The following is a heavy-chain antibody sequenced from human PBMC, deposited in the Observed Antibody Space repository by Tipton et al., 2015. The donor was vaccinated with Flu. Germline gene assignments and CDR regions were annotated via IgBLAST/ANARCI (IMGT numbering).Heavy chain of an antibody. CDR3: ARESLNGAIDY. Sequence: VQLVQSGAEVKKPGASVTISCKASGYTFTDYALDWVRQAPGQSLEWLGWSGGDIHNTKYSQEFQGRLTITRDTSASTVYMDLSGLRSEDMAVYYCARESLNGAIDYWGKGTLVTVSS. J-gene: IGHJ4*02. D-gene: IGHD7-27*01. CDR1: GYTFTDYA. V-gene: IGHV1-3*02. CDR2: SGGDIHNT.